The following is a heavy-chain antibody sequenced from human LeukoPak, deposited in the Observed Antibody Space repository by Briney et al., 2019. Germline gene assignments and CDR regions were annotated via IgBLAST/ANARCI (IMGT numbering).Heavy chain of an antibody. V-gene: IGHV3-43*01. Sequence: PGGSLRLSCAASGFTFDDYTMHWVRQAPGRGLEWVSLISWDGGSTYYADSVKGRFTISRDNSKNSLYLQMNSLRTEDTALYYCAKEGGYYGMDVWGQGTTVTVSS. J-gene: IGHJ6*02. CDR1: GFTFDDYT. CDR2: ISWDGGST. CDR3: AKEGGYYGMDV.